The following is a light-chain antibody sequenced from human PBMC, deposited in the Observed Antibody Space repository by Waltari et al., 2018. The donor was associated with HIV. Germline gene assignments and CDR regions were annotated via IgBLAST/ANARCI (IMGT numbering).Light chain of an antibody. CDR1: SSDIGGYNY. J-gene: IGLJ2*01. CDR2: EVT. Sequence: QSALTQPPSASGSPGQSVTISCTGTSSDIGGYNYVPWYQQHPGKAPKLILTEVTKRPSGVPYRFSGSKSGNTASLTVSGLQAEDEAHYYCSSYAPTNNFYVLFGGGTALTVL. CDR3: SSYAPTNNFYVL. V-gene: IGLV2-8*01.